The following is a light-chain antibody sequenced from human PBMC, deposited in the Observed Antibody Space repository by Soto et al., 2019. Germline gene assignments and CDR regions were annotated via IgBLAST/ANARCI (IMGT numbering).Light chain of an antibody. CDR1: QSINNK. J-gene: IGKJ1*01. Sequence: EIVMKQSPATLSVTQGERVTLSCRASQSINNKVAWYQQKPGQAPRLLIYGASTRATGISARFSGSGSGTEFTLTISSLQSEDFAVYYCQQHGSSPWMFGQGTKVDIK. CDR2: GAS. CDR3: QQHGSSPWM. V-gene: IGKV3-15*01.